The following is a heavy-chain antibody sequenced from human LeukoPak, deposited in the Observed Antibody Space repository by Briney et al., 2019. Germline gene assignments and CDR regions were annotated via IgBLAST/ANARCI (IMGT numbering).Heavy chain of an antibody. V-gene: IGHV1-46*01. CDR3: ATYSEAGYYYYYGMDV. CDR1: GYTFTSYY. CDR2: INPSGGST. Sequence: ASVKVSCKASGYTFTSYYMHWVRRAPGQGLEWMGIINPSGGSTSYAQKFQGRVTMTRDTSTSTVYMELSSLRSEDTAVYYCATYSEAGYYYYYGMDVWGEGTTVTVSS. J-gene: IGHJ6*04. D-gene: IGHD2-15*01.